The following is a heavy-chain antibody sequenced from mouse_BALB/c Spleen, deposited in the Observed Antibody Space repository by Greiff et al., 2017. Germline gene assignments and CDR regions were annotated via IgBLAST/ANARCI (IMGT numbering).Heavy chain of an antibody. V-gene: IGHV1S81*02. CDR2: INPSNGGT. Sequence: QVQLKESGAELVKPGASVKLSCKASGYTFTSYYMYWVKQRPGQGLEWIGEINPSNGGTNFNEKFKSKATLTVDKSSSTAYMQLSSLTSEDSAVYYCTKGWGNFYAMDYWGQGTSVTVSS. CDR3: TKGWGNFYAMDY. D-gene: IGHD2-1*01. CDR1: GYTFTSYY. J-gene: IGHJ4*01.